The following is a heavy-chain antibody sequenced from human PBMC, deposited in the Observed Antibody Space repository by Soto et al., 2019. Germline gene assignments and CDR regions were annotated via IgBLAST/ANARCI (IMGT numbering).Heavy chain of an antibody. CDR2: INHSGST. CDR1: GGSFSGYY. D-gene: IGHD2-2*02. J-gene: IGHJ5*02. CDR3: AMTVVVPAAIQGAYNWFDP. V-gene: IGHV4-34*01. Sequence: PSETLSLTCAVYGGSFSGYYWSWIRQPPGKGLEWIGEINHSGSTNYNPSLKSRVTISVDTSKNQFSLKLSSVTAADTAVYYCAMTVVVPAAIQGAYNWFDPWGQGTLVTVS.